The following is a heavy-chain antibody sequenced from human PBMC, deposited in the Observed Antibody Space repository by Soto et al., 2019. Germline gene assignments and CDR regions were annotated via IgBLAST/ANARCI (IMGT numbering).Heavy chain of an antibody. V-gene: IGHV3-23*01. D-gene: IGHD3-22*01. CDR2: ISGSGGST. J-gene: IGHJ4*02. CDR3: AKDKYYDSSGYRFDY. Sequence: GGPLRLSCAASGFTFSSYAMSWVRQAPGKGLEWVSAISGSGGSTYYADSVKGRFTISRDNSKNTLYLQMNSLRAEDTAVYYCAKDKYYDSSGYRFDYWGQGTLVTV. CDR1: GFTFSSYA.